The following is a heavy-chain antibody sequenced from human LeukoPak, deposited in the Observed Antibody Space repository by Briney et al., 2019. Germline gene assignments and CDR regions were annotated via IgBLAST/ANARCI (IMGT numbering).Heavy chain of an antibody. CDR2: NTVGGGST. D-gene: IGHD4-17*01. CDR1: GLTFSSYA. V-gene: IGHV3-23*01. CDR3: AKDLYGDYGLDYYYGMDV. J-gene: IGHJ6*02. Sequence: GRCLRPSWAGSGLTFSSYAMSWVRQAPGKGLEWVSGNTVGGGSTYYADSVKGRFTISRDNSKNTLYLQMNSLGAEDTAVYYCAKDLYGDYGLDYYYGMDVWGQGTTVTVSS.